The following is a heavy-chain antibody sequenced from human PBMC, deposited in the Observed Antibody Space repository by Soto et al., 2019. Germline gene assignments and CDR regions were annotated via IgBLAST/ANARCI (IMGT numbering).Heavy chain of an antibody. CDR2: IWYDGSNK. D-gene: IGHD2-2*01. J-gene: IGHJ6*02. Sequence: QVQLVESGGGVVQPGRSLRLSCAASGFTFSSYGMHWVRQAPGKGLEWVAVIWYDGSNKYYADSVKGRFTISRDNSKNTLYLQMTSLRAEDTAVYYCARDLIVAVPAAMYSSGLDVWGQGTTVTVSS. V-gene: IGHV3-33*01. CDR1: GFTFSSYG. CDR3: ARDLIVAVPAAMYSSGLDV.